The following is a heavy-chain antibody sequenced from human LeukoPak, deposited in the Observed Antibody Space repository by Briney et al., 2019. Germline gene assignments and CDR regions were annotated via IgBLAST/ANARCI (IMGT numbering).Heavy chain of an antibody. D-gene: IGHD1-7*01. CDR1: GFTFDDYA. V-gene: IGHV3-9*01. CDR3: AKDNWNYKYY. Sequence: GGSLRLSCAASGFTFDDYAMHWVRQAPGKGLEWVSGISWNSGSIGYADSVKGRFTISRDNSKNTLYLQMNSLRAEDTAVYYCAKDNWNYKYYWGQGTLVTVSS. CDR2: ISWNSGSI. J-gene: IGHJ4*02.